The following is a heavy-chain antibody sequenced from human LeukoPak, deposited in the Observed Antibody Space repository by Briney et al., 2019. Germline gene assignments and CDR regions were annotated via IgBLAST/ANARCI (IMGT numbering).Heavy chain of an antibody. D-gene: IGHD3-22*01. J-gene: IGHJ4*02. V-gene: IGHV1-69*13. CDR1: GGTFSSYA. CDR2: IIPIFGTA. CDR3: ARDYYDSSGYYFDY. Sequence: ASVKVSCKASGGTFSSYAISLVRQAPGQGLEWMGGIIPIFGTANYAQKFQGRVTITADESTSTAYMELSSLRSEDTAVYYCARDYYDSSGYYFDYWGQGTLVTVSS.